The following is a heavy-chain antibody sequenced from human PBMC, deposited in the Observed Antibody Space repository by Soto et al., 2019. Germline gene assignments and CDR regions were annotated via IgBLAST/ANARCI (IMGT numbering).Heavy chain of an antibody. V-gene: IGHV1-18*01. J-gene: IGHJ4*02. CDR2: ISPETGKT. CDR3: VRELRDYGGDVGYFDY. Sequence: QVQLVQSGAEVKRPGASVKVSCTASGYTFTNFGVTWVRQAPGQGLEWMSWISPETGKTYCARKLQGRVTMTTDTSTNTAYMELGSLRSDDTAVYYSVRELRDYGGDVGYFDYWGQGTLVIVSS. D-gene: IGHD2-21*02. CDR1: GYTFTNFG.